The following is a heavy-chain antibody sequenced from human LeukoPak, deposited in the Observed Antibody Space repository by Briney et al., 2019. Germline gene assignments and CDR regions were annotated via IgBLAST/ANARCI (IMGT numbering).Heavy chain of an antibody. Sequence: GGSLRLSCAASGFTFSSYSMNWVRQAPGKGLEWVSSISSSSYIYYADSVKGRFTISRDNAKNSLYLQMNSLRAEDTAVYYCHVVPAAMDAFDIWGQGTMVTVSS. V-gene: IGHV3-21*01. D-gene: IGHD2-2*01. CDR2: ISSSSYI. J-gene: IGHJ3*02. CDR3: HVVPAAMDAFDI. CDR1: GFTFSSYS.